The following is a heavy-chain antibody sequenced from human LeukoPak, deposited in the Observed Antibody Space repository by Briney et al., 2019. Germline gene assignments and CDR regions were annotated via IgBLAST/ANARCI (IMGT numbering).Heavy chain of an antibody. D-gene: IGHD3-10*01. CDR1: GGTFSSYA. V-gene: IGHV1-69*01. CDR2: IIPIFGTA. Sequence: ASVKVSFKASGGTFSSYAISWVRQAPGQGLEWMGGIIPIFGTANYAQKFQGRVTITADESTSTAYMELSSLRSEDTAVYYCARDRDTMGTTGNWFDPWGQGTLVTVSS. J-gene: IGHJ5*02. CDR3: ARDRDTMGTTGNWFDP.